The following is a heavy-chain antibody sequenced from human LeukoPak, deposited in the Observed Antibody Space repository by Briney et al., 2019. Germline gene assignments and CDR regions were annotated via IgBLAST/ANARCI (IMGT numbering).Heavy chain of an antibody. Sequence: VASVKVSCKASGFTFINSAMQWVRQARGQRLEWIGWIVVGSGNTNYAQKFQERVTITRDMSTSTAYMELSSLRSEDTAVYYCAADVIYESDWGQGTLVTVSS. V-gene: IGHV1-58*02. J-gene: IGHJ4*02. CDR1: GFTFINSA. CDR3: AADVIYESD. D-gene: IGHD2/OR15-2a*01. CDR2: IVVGSGNT.